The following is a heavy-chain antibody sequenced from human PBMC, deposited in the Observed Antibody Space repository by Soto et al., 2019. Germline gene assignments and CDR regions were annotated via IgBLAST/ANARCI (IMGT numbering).Heavy chain of an antibody. CDR1: GYTFTSYG. V-gene: IGHV1-18*04. J-gene: IGHJ6*02. CDR2: ISAYNGNT. Sequence: ASVKVSCKASGYTFTSYGIRWVRQAPGEGHERMGWISAYNGNTNYAQKLQGRVTMTTDTSTSTAYMELRSLRSDDTAVYYCARVWVVADPRESYYYYGMDVWGQATTGTFSS. CDR3: ARVWVVADPRESYYYYGMDV. D-gene: IGHD5-12*01.